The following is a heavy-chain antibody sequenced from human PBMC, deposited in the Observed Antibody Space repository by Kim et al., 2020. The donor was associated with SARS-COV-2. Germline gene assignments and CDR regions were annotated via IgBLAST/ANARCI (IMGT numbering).Heavy chain of an antibody. CDR2: MKEDGSGE. Sequence: GGYLRLSCTASGFSFSQQTMSWLRQAPGKGLEWVAKMKEDGSGENYVDAVKGRFTISRDNAKNSVYLQMNSLRAEDTALYYCARGGQEYFAYWGQGTLVTVSS. D-gene: IGHD3-16*01. CDR1: GFSFSQQT. V-gene: IGHV3-7*01. J-gene: IGHJ4*02. CDR3: ARGGQEYFAY.